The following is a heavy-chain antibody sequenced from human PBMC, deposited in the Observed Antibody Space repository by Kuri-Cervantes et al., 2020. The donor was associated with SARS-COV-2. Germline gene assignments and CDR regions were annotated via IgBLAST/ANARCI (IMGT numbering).Heavy chain of an antibody. CDR1: GGTFSSYA. V-gene: IGHV1-69*05. D-gene: IGHD3-22*01. Sequence: GGSLRLSCKASGGTFSSYAISWVRQAPGQGLEWMGGIIPIFGTANYAQKFQGRVTMTRDTSTSTVYMELSSLRSEDTAVYYCARGGYYDSSGKHDYWGQGTLVTVSS. J-gene: IGHJ4*02. CDR2: IIPIFGTA. CDR3: ARGGYYDSSGKHDY.